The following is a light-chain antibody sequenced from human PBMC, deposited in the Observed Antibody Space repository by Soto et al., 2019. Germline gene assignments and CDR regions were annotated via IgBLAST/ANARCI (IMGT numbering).Light chain of an antibody. CDR1: LSVSRN. V-gene: IGKV3-15*01. CDR3: QQYNNWLYT. J-gene: IGKJ2*01. CDR2: GAS. Sequence: EIVMTQSPATLSVSPGERATLSCRASLSVSRNLAWYQQKPGQAPRLLIYGASTRATGIPARFSGSGSGTDFTLTISSLQSEDFAGYYCQQYNNWLYTFGQGTKLEIK.